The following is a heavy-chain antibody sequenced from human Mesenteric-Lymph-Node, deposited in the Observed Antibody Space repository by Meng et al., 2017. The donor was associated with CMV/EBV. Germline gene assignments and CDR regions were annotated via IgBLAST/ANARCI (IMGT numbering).Heavy chain of an antibody. CDR2: IYYSGTT. J-gene: IGHJ5*01. CDR1: SGSVSTAGYY. D-gene: IGHD2-2*01. CDR3: AREGGVPGAPNLFDS. Sequence: SETLSLTCTVSSGSVSTAGYYWSWIRQPPGKGLEWIAYIYYSGTTNYNPSLKSRVTISVDTSKNQFSLELSSVTAADTAVYYCAREGGVPGAPNLFDSWGQGTLVTVSS. V-gene: IGHV4-61*08.